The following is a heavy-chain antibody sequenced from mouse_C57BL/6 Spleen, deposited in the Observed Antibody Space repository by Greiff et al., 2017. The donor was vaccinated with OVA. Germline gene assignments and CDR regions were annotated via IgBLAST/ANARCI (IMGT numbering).Heavy chain of an antibody. CDR2: IYPRSGNT. Sequence: VQVVESGAELARPGASVKLSCKASGYPFTSYGISWVKQSTGQGLEWIGEIYPRSGNTYYNEKFKGKATLTADKSSSTAYMELRSLTSEDSAVYFCARRDGSFDYWGQGTTLTVSS. V-gene: IGHV1-81*01. CDR1: GYPFTSYG. J-gene: IGHJ2*01. CDR3: ARRDGSFDY. D-gene: IGHD1-1*01.